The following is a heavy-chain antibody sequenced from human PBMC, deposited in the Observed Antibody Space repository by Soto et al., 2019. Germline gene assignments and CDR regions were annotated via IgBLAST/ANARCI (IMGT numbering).Heavy chain of an antibody. CDR3: AKDWSSSWYEYFQH. V-gene: IGHV4-59*11. Sequence: SETLSLTCAVSGGSITSHYWSWIRQPPGKGLEWIGHIYYSGSTNYNPSLKSRVTISLDTSKNQLSLKLSSVTAADTAVYYCAKDWSSSWYEYFQHWGQGTLVTVSS. CDR2: IYYSGST. J-gene: IGHJ1*01. CDR1: GGSITSHY. D-gene: IGHD6-13*01.